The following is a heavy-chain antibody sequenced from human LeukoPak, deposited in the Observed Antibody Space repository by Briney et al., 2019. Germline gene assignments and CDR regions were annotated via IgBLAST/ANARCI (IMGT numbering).Heavy chain of an antibody. CDR1: GYSISSGYY. J-gene: IGHJ4*02. CDR2: MYHSGST. V-gene: IGHV4-38-2*02. CDR3: ARERRTLYFDY. Sequence: PSETLSLTCTVSGYSISSGYYWGWIRQSPGKGLEWIGSMYHSGSTYHNPSLKSRLTISVETSKNQLFLRLNSVTAADTAVYYCARERRTLYFDYWGQGTLVIVSS. D-gene: IGHD1-1*01.